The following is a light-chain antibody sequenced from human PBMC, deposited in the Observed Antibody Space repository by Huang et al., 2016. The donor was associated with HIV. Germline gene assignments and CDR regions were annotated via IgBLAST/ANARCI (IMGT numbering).Light chain of an antibody. Sequence: YLAWYKQIVGRAPRLLIYGASSRATGIPDRFSGSGSGTDFTLVISSLEPDDSAVYYCQQYALSPFTFGRGTRVEIE. V-gene: IGKV3-20*01. J-gene: IGKJ3*01. CDR2: GAS. CDR3: QQYALSPFT. CDR1: Y.